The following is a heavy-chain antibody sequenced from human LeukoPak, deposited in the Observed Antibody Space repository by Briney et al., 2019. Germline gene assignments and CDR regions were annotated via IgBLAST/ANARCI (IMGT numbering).Heavy chain of an antibody. CDR1: GYSISSGYY. Sequence: PSETLSLTCTVSGYSISSGYYWGWIRQPPGKGLEWIGSIYHSGSTYYNPSLKSRVTISVDTSKNQFSLKLSSVTAADTAVYYCARQITMVRGVIKADYYYYMDVWGKGTTVTISS. J-gene: IGHJ6*03. D-gene: IGHD3-10*01. CDR2: IYHSGST. V-gene: IGHV4-38-2*02. CDR3: ARQITMVRGVIKADYYYYMDV.